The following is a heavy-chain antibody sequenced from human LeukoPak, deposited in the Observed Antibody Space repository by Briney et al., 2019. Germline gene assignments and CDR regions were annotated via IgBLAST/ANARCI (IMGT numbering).Heavy chain of an antibody. J-gene: IGHJ4*02. CDR3: ASSGYYYFDY. D-gene: IGHD3-22*01. CDR2: IYTSGST. V-gene: IGHV4-61*02. Sequence: SETLSLTCTVSGGSISSGSYYWSRIRQPAGKGLEWIGRIYTSGSTNYNPSLKSRVTISVDTSKNQFSLKLSSVTAADTAVYYCASSGYYYFDYWGQGTLVTVSS. CDR1: GGSISSGSYY.